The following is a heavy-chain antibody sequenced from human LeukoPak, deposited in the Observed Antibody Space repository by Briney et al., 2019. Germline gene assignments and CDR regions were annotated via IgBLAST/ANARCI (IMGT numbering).Heavy chain of an antibody. J-gene: IGHJ2*01. Sequence: PGRSLRLSCAASGSTFRDYGMHWVRQAPGKGLEWVAVIWHDGKYQYYVDSVKGRFSISRDNSKNTLSLQMNSLRDDDTAVYYCTRDISSRYFDLWGRGTRVIVSP. V-gene: IGHV3-33*01. D-gene: IGHD6-13*01. CDR1: GSTFRDYG. CDR3: TRDISSRYFDL. CDR2: IWHDGKYQ.